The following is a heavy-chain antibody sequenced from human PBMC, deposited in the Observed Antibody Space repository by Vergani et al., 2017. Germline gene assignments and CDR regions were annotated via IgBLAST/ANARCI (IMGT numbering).Heavy chain of an antibody. J-gene: IGHJ6*02. D-gene: IGHD3-10*01. CDR3: ASHRGSGGFFPSSYFYGMDV. CDR1: DSSIMTNPY. CDR2: IHHSGDT. Sequence: QVQLQESGPGLVKPSETLTLTCDVSDSSIMTNPYWGWFRQSPGKGLEWIGCIHHSGDTHYNSFLKSRVSISIVSSSKFSLSLTSVTAADLAISYCASHRGSGGFFPSSYFYGMDVWGHGTTVTVSS. V-gene: IGHV4-38-2*01.